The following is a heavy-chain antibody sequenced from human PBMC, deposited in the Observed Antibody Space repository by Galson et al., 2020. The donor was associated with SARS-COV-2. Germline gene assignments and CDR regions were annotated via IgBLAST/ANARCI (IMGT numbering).Heavy chain of an antibody. Sequence: SETLSLTCTVSGGSISSGSYYWSWIRQPAGKGLEWIGRIYTSGSTNYHPSLKSRVTISVDTSKNQFSLKLSSVTAADTAVYYCASGGNSYYYYYYMDVWGKGTTVTISS. D-gene: IGHD2-21*02. V-gene: IGHV4-61*02. CDR3: ASGGNSYYYYYYMDV. J-gene: IGHJ6*03. CDR1: GGSISSGSYY. CDR2: IYTSGST.